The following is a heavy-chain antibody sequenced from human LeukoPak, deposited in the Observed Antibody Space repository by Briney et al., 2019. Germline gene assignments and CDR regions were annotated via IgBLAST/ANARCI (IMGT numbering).Heavy chain of an antibody. Sequence: GGSLRLSCAASGFTFSSNYMSWVRQAPGKGLEWVSVIYSGGSAYYADSVKGRFTISRHNSKNTLYLQMNSLRAEDTAVYYCAREYCTNGVCYPGVFDYWGQGTLVTVSS. CDR2: IYSGGSA. D-gene: IGHD2-8*01. CDR1: GFTFSSNY. V-gene: IGHV3-53*04. J-gene: IGHJ4*02. CDR3: AREYCTNGVCYPGVFDY.